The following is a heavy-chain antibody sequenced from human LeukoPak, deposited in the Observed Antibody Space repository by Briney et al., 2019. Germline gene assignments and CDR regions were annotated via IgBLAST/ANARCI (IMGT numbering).Heavy chain of an antibody. CDR1: GGSISSYY. CDR2: IYTSGST. J-gene: IGHJ4*02. V-gene: IGHV4-4*07. D-gene: IGHD3-3*01. Sequence: SETLSLTCTVSGGSISSYYWSWIRQPAGKGLEWIGRIYTSGSTNYNPSLKSRVTISVDTSKNQFSLKLSSVTAADTAVYYCARESLEWLSKYYFDYWGQGTLVTVSS. CDR3: ARESLEWLSKYYFDY.